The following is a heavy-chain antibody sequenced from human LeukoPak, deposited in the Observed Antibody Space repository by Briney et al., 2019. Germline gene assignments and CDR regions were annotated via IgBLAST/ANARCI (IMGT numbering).Heavy chain of an antibody. CDR2: IWYDGSNQ. V-gene: IGHV3-33*01. CDR1: GFTFSSYG. Sequence: GRSLRLSCAASGFTFSSYGIHCVRQAPGKGLEWVAIIWYDGSNQYYADSVKGRFTISRDNSKNTVFLQMNSLRAEDTAVYYCARDMVYARVGFFDYWGQGTLVTVSS. J-gene: IGHJ4*02. D-gene: IGHD2-8*01. CDR3: ARDMVYARVGFFDY.